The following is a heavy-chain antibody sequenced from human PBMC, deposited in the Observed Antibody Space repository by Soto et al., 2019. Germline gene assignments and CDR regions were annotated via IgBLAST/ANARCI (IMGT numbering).Heavy chain of an antibody. CDR1: GGTFSTYT. Sequence: QVQLVQSGAEVKKPGSSVKVSCKASGGTFSTYTITWVRQAPGQGLEWMGRIIPIIGIINYAQKFQGRVTISADKFTGTAYMEPPRLRSDDTAVYYCAGDPDSHYNDSHASSYPWGQGTLVTVSS. D-gene: IGHD3-22*01. V-gene: IGHV1-69*08. J-gene: IGHJ5*02. CDR2: IIPIIGII. CDR3: AGDPDSHYNDSHASSYP.